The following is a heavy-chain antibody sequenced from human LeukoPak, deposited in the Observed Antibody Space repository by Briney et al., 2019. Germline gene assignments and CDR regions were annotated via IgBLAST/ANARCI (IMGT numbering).Heavy chain of an antibody. V-gene: IGHV1-18*01. CDR1: GYTFTSYG. Sequence: ASVKVSCKASGYTFTSYGISWVRQAPGQGLEWMGWISAYNGNTNYAQKLQGRVTMTTDTSTSTAYMELKSLRPDDTAFYYCARGHRSLPPGVRHLNQQYAYHWFDPWGQGTLVTVSS. D-gene: IGHD3-10*01. CDR2: ISAYNGNT. CDR3: ARGHRSLPPGVRHLNQQYAYHWFDP. J-gene: IGHJ5*02.